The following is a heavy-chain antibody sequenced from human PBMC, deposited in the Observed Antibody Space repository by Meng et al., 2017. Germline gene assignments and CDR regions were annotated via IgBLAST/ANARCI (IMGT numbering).Heavy chain of an antibody. CDR3: ARGVLGGYARGHWFDP. J-gene: IGHJ5*02. CDR2: IYTSGST. CDR1: GGSISSGSYY. V-gene: IGHV4-61*02. D-gene: IGHD5-12*01. Sequence: SETLSLTCTVSGGSISSGSYYWSWNRQPAGKGLEWIGRIYTSGSTNYNPSLKSRVTISVDTSKNQFSLKLSSVTAADTAVYYCARGVLGGYARGHWFDPWGQGTLVTVSS.